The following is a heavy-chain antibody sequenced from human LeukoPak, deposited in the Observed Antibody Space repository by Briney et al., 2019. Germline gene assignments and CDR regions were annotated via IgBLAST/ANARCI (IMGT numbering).Heavy chain of an antibody. V-gene: IGHV1-69*13. CDR1: GGTFSSYA. D-gene: IGHD6-13*01. J-gene: IGHJ4*02. Sequence: ASVKVSCKASGGTFSSYAISWVRQAPGQGLEWMGGIIPIFGTANYAQKFQGRVTITADGSTSTAYMELSSLRSEDTAVYYCARDFSPYSSSWYFDYWGQGTLVTVSS. CDR2: IIPIFGTA. CDR3: ARDFSPYSSSWYFDY.